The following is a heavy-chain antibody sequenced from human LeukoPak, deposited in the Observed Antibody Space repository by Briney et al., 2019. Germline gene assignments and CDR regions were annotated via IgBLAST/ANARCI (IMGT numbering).Heavy chain of an antibody. V-gene: IGHV3-7*03. CDR2: IKHDGSEK. J-gene: IGHJ4*02. CDR1: GFTLSNYW. CDR3: AKVRFGVTARYHFDF. D-gene: IGHD3-10*01. Sequence: GGSLRLSCEASGFTLSNYWMSWVRQAPGKGLEWVANIKHDGSEKYYVDSVKGRFTISRDNSKNTLYLQMNSLRAEDTAVYYCAKVRFGVTARYHFDFWGQGTLVTVSS.